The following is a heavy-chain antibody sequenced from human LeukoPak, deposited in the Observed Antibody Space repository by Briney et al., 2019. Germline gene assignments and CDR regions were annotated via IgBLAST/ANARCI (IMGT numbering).Heavy chain of an antibody. CDR3: ARADCSSSTCYLRRSWFDP. J-gene: IGHJ5*02. CDR2: ISTSSRYI. CDR1: GFTLSNYD. Sequence: GGSLRLSCAASGFTLSNYDMNWVRQAPGKGLEWVSSISTSSRYIYYKDSVRGRLTISRDDAKNSLYLEMNSPRAEDTAVYYCARADCSSSTCYLRRSWFDPWGQGTLVTVSS. V-gene: IGHV3-21*01. D-gene: IGHD2-2*01.